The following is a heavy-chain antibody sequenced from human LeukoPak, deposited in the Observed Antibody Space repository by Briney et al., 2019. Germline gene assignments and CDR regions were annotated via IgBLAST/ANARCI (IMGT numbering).Heavy chain of an antibody. J-gene: IGHJ4*02. CDR2: INTNGSPT. CDR1: GFTFSSYW. Sequence: GGSLRLCCAASGFTFSSYWMHWVRQAPGKGLVWVSRINTNGSPTQYADSVKGRFTISRDNAKNTLYLQMNSLRAEDTAVYYCAGDLISGSGSLGYWGQGTLVTVSS. CDR3: AGDLISGSGSLGY. D-gene: IGHD3-10*01. V-gene: IGHV3-74*01.